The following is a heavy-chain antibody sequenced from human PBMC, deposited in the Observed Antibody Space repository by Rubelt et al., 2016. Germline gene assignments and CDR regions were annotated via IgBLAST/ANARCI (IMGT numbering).Heavy chain of an antibody. CDR3: ARDPYGDRHHDY. Sequence: QVQLVQSGAEVKKPGASVKVSCKASGYTFTSYGISWVRQAPGQGLEWMGWISAYNGNTNYAQKLQCRGTMPTASSPVTAYLARMSLISAVTAVHYCARDPYGDRHHDYWGQGTLVTVSS. D-gene: IGHD4-17*01. J-gene: IGHJ4*02. CDR2: ISAYNGNT. V-gene: IGHV1-18*01. CDR1: GYTFTSYG.